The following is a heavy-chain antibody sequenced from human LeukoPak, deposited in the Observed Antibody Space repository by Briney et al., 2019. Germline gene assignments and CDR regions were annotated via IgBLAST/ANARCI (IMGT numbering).Heavy chain of an antibody. CDR1: GFTFRTYG. V-gene: IGHV3-23*01. CDR3: ANVRFDY. Sequence: AGGSLRLSCAASGFTFRTYGMSWVRQAPGKGLEWVSGISGSGGSTYYADSVKGRFTISRDNSKNTLYLQMNSLRAEDTAVYYCANVRFDYWGQGTLVSVSS. CDR2: ISGSGGST. J-gene: IGHJ4*02.